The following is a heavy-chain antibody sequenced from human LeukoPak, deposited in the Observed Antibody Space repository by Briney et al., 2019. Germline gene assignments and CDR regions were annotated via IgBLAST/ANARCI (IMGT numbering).Heavy chain of an antibody. Sequence: PGGSLRLSCAASGFTFATYWMSWVRQAPGKGLEWVANIKQDGSEKYYVDSVKGRFSISRDNAKNSLYLQMNSLRAEDTAVYYCARYPLEDGSGYYWRYFDYWGQGTLVTVSS. J-gene: IGHJ4*02. D-gene: IGHD3-22*01. V-gene: IGHV3-7*01. CDR3: ARYPLEDGSGYYWRYFDY. CDR1: GFTFATYW. CDR2: IKQDGSEK.